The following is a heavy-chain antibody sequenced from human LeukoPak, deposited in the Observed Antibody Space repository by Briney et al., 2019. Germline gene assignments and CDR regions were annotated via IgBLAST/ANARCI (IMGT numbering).Heavy chain of an antibody. CDR1: GFSFSVYW. Sequence: GGSLRLSCAASGFSFSVYWMHWVRQAPGKGPVWVSRIKTDGSITDYADFVKGRFTISRDNAKNSLYLQMNNLRAEDTAVYYCARGRPVGASTVEDYWGQGTLVTVSS. V-gene: IGHV3-74*01. J-gene: IGHJ4*02. CDR3: ARGRPVGASTVEDY. CDR2: IKTDGSIT. D-gene: IGHD1-26*01.